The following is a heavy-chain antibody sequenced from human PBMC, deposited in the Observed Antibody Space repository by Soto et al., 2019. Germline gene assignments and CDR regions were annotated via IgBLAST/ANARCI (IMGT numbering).Heavy chain of an antibody. CDR2: ISGSGGST. CDR1: GFTFSSYA. CDR3: ARRGDSSGWNDMDV. V-gene: IGHV3-23*01. J-gene: IGHJ6*02. D-gene: IGHD6-19*01. Sequence: GGSLRLSCAASGFTFSSYAMSWVRQAPGKGLEWVSAISGSGGSTYYADSVKGHVTISADKSISTAYLQWSSLKASDTAIYYCARRGDSSGWNDMDVWGQGTTVTVSS.